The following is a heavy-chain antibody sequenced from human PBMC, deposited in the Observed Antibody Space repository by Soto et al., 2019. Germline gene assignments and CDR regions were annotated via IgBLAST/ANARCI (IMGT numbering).Heavy chain of an antibody. D-gene: IGHD4-17*01. CDR3: ARHGDYAAYYYYGMDV. V-gene: IGHV3-23*01. Sequence: GGSLRLSCAASGFTFISYAMSWVLQAPGKGLEWVSAISGSGGSTYYADSVKGRFTISRDNSKNTLYLQMNSLRAEDTAVYYCARHGDYAAYYYYGMDVWGQGTTVTVSS. CDR1: GFTFISYA. CDR2: ISGSGGST. J-gene: IGHJ6*02.